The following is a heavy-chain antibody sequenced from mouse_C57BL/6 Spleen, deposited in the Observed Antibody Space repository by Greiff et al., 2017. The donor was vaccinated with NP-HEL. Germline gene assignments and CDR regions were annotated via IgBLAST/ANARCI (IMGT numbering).Heavy chain of an antibody. CDR2: IHPNSGST. Sequence: VQLQQPGAELVKPGASVKLSCKASGYTFTSYWMHWVKQRPGQGLEWIGMIHPNSGSTNYNEKFKSKATLTVDKSSSTAYMQLSSLTSEDSAVYYCASTPFYYGSSWYFDVWGTGTTVTVSS. J-gene: IGHJ1*03. V-gene: IGHV1-64*01. CDR3: ASTPFYYGSSWYFDV. D-gene: IGHD1-1*01. CDR1: GYTFTSYW.